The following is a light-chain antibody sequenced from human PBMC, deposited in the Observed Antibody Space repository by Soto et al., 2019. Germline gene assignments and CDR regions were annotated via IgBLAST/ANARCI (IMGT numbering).Light chain of an antibody. CDR2: KAS. V-gene: IGKV1-5*03. CDR1: QSISSW. CDR3: KQYNSYSWT. Sequence: DIHMTQSPSTLSASVGDRVPITCRASQSISSWLAWYQRKPGKAPKLLIYKASSLESGVPSRFSGSGSGTEFTLTISSLQPDDFATYYCKQYNSYSWTFGQGTKWTS. J-gene: IGKJ1*01.